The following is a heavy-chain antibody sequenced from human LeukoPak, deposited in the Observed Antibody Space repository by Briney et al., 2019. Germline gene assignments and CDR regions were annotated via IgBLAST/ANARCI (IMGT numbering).Heavy chain of an antibody. CDR3: AKGGYSSGWYGDY. D-gene: IGHD6-19*01. V-gene: IGHV3-23*01. Sequence: GGSLRLSCVASGFTFSSYAMSWVRQAPGKGLEWVSAISGSGGSTYCADSVKGRFTISRDNSKNTLYLQMNSLRAEDTAVYYCAKGGYSSGWYGDYWGQGTLVTVSS. CDR1: GFTFSSYA. CDR2: ISGSGGST. J-gene: IGHJ4*02.